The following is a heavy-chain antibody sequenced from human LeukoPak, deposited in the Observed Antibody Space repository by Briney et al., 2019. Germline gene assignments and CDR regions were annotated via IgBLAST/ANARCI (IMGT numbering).Heavy chain of an antibody. CDR1: GFTFSSYA. V-gene: IGHV3-30*04. CDR2: ISYDGSSK. J-gene: IGHJ6*03. D-gene: IGHD6-13*01. CDR3: ARDNSGCSSSWYCYYYYYMDV. Sequence: GGSLRLSCAASGFTFSSYAMHWVRQAPGKGLEWVAVISYDGSSKYYADSVKGRFTISRDNSKNTLYLQMNSLRAEDTAVYYCARDNSGCSSSWYCYYYYYMDVWGKGTTVTVSS.